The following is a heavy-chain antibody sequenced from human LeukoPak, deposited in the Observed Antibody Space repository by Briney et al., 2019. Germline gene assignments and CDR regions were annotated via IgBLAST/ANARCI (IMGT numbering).Heavy chain of an antibody. J-gene: IGHJ4*02. V-gene: IGHV3-11*06. CDR3: ARDYHYYYDSSGYYGY. Sequence: PGGSLRLSCAASGFTFSSYAMSWIRQAPGKGLEWVSYISSSSSYTNYADSVKGRFTISRDNAKNSLYLQMNSLRAEDTAVYYCARDYHYYYDSSGYYGYWGQGTLVTVSS. CDR2: ISSSSSYT. CDR1: GFTFSSYA. D-gene: IGHD3-22*01.